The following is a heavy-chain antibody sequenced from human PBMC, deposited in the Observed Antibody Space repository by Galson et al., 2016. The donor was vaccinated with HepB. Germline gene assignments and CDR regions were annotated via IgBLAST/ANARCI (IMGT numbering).Heavy chain of an antibody. CDR2: IYYSGST. D-gene: IGHD3-22*01. V-gene: IGHV4-59*01. J-gene: IGHJ4*02. CDR3: ASVRNYYGSSGSYFVYFYY. Sequence: SETLSLTCTVSGGSISPYYWIWIRQPPGKGLQWIGYIYYSGSTNYNPSLKSRVTISVDTSKNQFSLKLCSVTAADAAVYYCASVRNYYGSSGSYFVYFYYWGQGTLVTVSP. CDR1: GGSISPYY.